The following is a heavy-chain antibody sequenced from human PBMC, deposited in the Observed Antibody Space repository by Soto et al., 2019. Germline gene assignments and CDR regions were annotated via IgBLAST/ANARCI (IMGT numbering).Heavy chain of an antibody. D-gene: IGHD2-2*01. V-gene: IGHV3-13*01. CDR3: ARAVLPAAIDYYYYYMDV. CDR2: IGTAGDT. J-gene: IGHJ6*03. CDR1: GFTFSSYD. Sequence: LSLTCAASGFTFSSYDMHWVRQATGKGLEWVSAIGTAGDTYYPGSVKGRFTISRENAKNSLYLQMNSLRAGDTAVYYCARAVLPAAIDYYYYYMDVWGKGTTVTVSS.